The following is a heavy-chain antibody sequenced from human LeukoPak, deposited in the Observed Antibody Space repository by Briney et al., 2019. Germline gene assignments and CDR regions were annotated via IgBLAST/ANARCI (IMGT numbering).Heavy chain of an antibody. Sequence: GGSLRLSCAASGFTVSSNYMSWVRQAPGKGLEWVSVIYSGGSTYYADFVKGRFTISRDNSKNTLYLQMNSLRAEDTAVYYCARSRIAAAGLPDYWGQGTLVTVSS. CDR1: GFTVSSNY. D-gene: IGHD6-13*01. CDR3: ARSRIAAAGLPDY. V-gene: IGHV3-53*01. J-gene: IGHJ4*02. CDR2: IYSGGST.